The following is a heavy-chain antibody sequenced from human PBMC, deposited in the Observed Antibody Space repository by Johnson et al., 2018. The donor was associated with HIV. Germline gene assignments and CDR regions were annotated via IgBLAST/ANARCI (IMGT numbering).Heavy chain of an antibody. CDR1: GFTLSDYY. V-gene: IGHV3-11*04. D-gene: IGHD6-19*01. CDR3: ARDQGQWLTQVWDAFDI. Sequence: QVQLVESGGGLVKPGGSLRLSCAGSGFTLSDYYMSWVRQAPGKGLEWIAYISGGGVGTFYADSVKGRFTISRDNGNKVVYLQMNSLRAEDTAVYFCARDQGQWLTQVWDAFDIWGQGTLVTVSS. CDR2: ISGGGVGT. J-gene: IGHJ3*02.